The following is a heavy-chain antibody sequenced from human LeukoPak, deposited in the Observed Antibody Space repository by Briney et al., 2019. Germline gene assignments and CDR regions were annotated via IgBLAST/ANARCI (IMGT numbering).Heavy chain of an antibody. J-gene: IGHJ4*02. Sequence: PGGSLRLSCAASGLIFRDYSMHWVRQAPGKGLEYVSAISSNGGNTYHANSVKDRFTISRDNSKNTLYLQMNSLRPEDTAVYYCAKDSKRWKTYYYEAGSYYFDYWGQGTRVTVSS. V-gene: IGHV3-64*01. CDR2: ISSNGGNT. CDR3: AKDSKRWKTYYYEAGSYYFDY. D-gene: IGHD3-10*01. CDR1: GLIFRDYS.